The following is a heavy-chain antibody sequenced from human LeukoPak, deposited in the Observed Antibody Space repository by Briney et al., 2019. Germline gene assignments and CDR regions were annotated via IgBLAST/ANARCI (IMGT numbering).Heavy chain of an antibody. V-gene: IGHV3-30-3*01. D-gene: IGHD3-22*01. J-gene: IGHJ4*02. CDR1: GFTFSSYA. Sequence: GGSLRLSCAASGFTFSSYAMHWVRQAPGKGLEWVAVISYDGSNKYYADSVKGRFTISRDNSKNTLYLQMNSLRAEDTAVYYCARDREYYYDSSGYLDYWGQGTLVTVPP. CDR2: ISYDGSNK. CDR3: ARDREYYYDSSGYLDY.